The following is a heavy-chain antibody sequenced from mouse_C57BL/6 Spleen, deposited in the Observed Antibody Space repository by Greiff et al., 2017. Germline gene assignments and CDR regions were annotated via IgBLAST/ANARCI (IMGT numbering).Heavy chain of an antibody. J-gene: IGHJ4*01. CDR3: ASTTVVATDYAMDY. Sequence: QVHVKQPGAELVKPGASVKMSCKASGYTFTSYWITWVKQRPGQGLEWIGDIYPGSGSTNYNEKFKSKATLTVDTSSSTAYMQLSSLTSEDSAVYYCASTTVVATDYAMDYWGQGTSVTVSS. V-gene: IGHV1-55*01. CDR2: IYPGSGST. CDR1: GYTFTSYW. D-gene: IGHD1-1*01.